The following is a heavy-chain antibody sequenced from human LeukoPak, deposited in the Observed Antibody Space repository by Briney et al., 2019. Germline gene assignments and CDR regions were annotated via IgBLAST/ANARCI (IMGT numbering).Heavy chain of an antibody. V-gene: IGHV3-15*01. CDR3: TTVSVVVITATRGGY. CDR2: IKSKTDGGTT. J-gene: IGHJ4*02. D-gene: IGHD2-15*01. Sequence: KSGGSLRLSCAASGFTFSNAWMSWVRQAPGKGLEWVGRIKSKTDGGTTDYAAPVKGRFTISRDDSKNTLYLQMNSLKTEDTAVYYCTTVSVVVITATRGGYWGQGTLVTVSS. CDR1: GFTFSNAW.